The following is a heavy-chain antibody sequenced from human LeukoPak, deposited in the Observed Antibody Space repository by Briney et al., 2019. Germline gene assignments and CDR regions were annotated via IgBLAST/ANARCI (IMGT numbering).Heavy chain of an antibody. D-gene: IGHD2-2*01. V-gene: IGHV3-23*01. J-gene: IGHJ4*02. CDR3: SKWKAIVLVPAARSPIDY. Sequence: GGSLRLSCAASGFTFSNYGMSWVRQAPGKGLEWVSVISGSGVTTYYADSVKGRFTISRDNSKHTLYLQMNSLRAEDTAVYYCSKWKAIVLVPAARSPIDYWGQGTLVTVSS. CDR2: ISGSGVTT. CDR1: GFTFSNYG.